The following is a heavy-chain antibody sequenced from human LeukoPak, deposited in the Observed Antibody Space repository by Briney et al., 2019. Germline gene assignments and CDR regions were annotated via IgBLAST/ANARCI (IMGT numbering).Heavy chain of an antibody. CDR1: GFTFSSYS. CDR3: ASGYSSGWYTRGSEYFQH. CDR2: ISSSSSYI. Sequence: PGGSLRLSCAASGFTFSSYSMNWVRQAPGKGLEWVSSISSSSSYIYYADSAQGRFTISRDNAKNSLYLQMNSLRAEDTAVYYCASGYSSGWYTRGSEYFQHWGQGTLVTVSS. D-gene: IGHD6-19*01. J-gene: IGHJ1*01. V-gene: IGHV3-21*01.